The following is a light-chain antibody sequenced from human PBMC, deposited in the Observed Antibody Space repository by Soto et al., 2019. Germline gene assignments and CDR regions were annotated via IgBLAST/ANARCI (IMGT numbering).Light chain of an antibody. V-gene: IGKV3-15*01. CDR3: QQFNNWPPT. J-gene: IGKJ1*01. Sequence: IVMTQSPATLSLSPGERASLSCRASQSIGTNLAWYQQKPGQAPRLLIYPASTRATGIPARFSGSGSGTEFTLTISSLQSEDFAVYWCQQFNNWPPTFGQGTKVEIK. CDR1: QSIGTN. CDR2: PAS.